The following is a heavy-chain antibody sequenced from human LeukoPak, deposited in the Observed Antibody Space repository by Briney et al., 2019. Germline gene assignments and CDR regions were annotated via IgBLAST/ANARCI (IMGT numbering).Heavy chain of an antibody. J-gene: IGHJ4*02. CDR2: ISSSGSDI. Sequence: GGSLRLSCAASGFTFSNYEMHWVRQAPGKGLEWVSYISSSGSDIYYADSVKGRFTISRDNAKNSLYLQMNSLRAEDTAVYYCARGSGSFDYWGQGTLVTVSS. D-gene: IGHD1-26*01. V-gene: IGHV3-48*03. CDR3: ARGSGSFDY. CDR1: GFTFSNYE.